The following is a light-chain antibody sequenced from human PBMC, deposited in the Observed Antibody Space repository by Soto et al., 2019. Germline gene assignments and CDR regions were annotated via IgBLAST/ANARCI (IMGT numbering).Light chain of an antibody. J-gene: IGKJ2*01. Sequence: EIVLTQSPGTLSVSPGERVTLSCRASESLSTFLAWYQQKPGQAPRLLIHGASTKATGIPARFSGSGSATDFTLTISSLQSEDSAVYYCQSYNDWPFAFGQGTKLEI. CDR1: ESLSTF. CDR2: GAS. CDR3: QSYNDWPFA. V-gene: IGKV3-15*01.